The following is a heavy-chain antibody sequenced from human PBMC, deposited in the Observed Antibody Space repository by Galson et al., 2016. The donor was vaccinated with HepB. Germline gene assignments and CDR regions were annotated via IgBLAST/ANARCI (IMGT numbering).Heavy chain of an antibody. CDR2: IYPGDSDT. V-gene: IGHV5-51*01. J-gene: IGHJ3*02. Sequence: QSGAEVKKPGESLEISCKGSGYRFTNYCIGWVRQMPGKSLEWMGIIYPGDSDTRYSPSFQGQVTISADKSISTAYLQWSSLKASDTAMYYCARHLYSSGWSGGDDAFDIWGQGTMVTVSS. D-gene: IGHD6-19*01. CDR1: GYRFTNYC. CDR3: ARHLYSSGWSGGDDAFDI.